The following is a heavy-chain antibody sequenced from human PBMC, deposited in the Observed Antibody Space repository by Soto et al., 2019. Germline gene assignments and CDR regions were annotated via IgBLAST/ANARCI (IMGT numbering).Heavy chain of an antibody. Sequence: EVQLLESGGGLVQPGGSLRLSCAASGFTFSSYAMSWVRQAPGKGLGWVSAISGSGGSTYYADSVKGRFTLSRDNYKNTLYLKMNSLRAEDPDVYYFAKGHQLVRCAFDYWGQGTLVTVSS. V-gene: IGHV3-23*01. J-gene: IGHJ4*02. CDR1: GFTFSSYA. D-gene: IGHD6-13*01. CDR2: ISGSGGST. CDR3: AKGHQLVRCAFDY.